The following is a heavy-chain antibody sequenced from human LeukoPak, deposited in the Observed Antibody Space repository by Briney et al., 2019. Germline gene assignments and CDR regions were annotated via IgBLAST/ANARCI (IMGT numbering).Heavy chain of an antibody. D-gene: IGHD3-22*01. CDR2: VYYSGST. CDR3: ARYYSDSSGYKLDY. Sequence: PSETLSLTCTVSGGSISNYFWSWIRQPPGKGLEWIGYVYYSGSTNYNPSLKSRVTISIDTSKNQFSLKLSSVPAADTAVYYCARYYSDSSGYKLDYWGQGTLVTVSS. CDR1: GGSISNYF. J-gene: IGHJ4*02. V-gene: IGHV4-59*01.